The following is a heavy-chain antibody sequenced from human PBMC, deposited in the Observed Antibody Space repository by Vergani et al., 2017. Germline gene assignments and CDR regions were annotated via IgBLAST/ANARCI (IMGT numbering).Heavy chain of an antibody. Sequence: EVQLVESGGGLVQPGGSLRLSCAASGFTVSSNYMSWVRQAPGKGLEWVSVIYSGGRTYYADSVKGRFTISRHNSKNTLYLQMNSLRAEDTAVYYCARDRVDIVXTTTYYYYYYGMDVWGQGTTVTVSS. CDR3: ARDRVDIVXTTTYYYYYYGMDV. D-gene: IGHD5-12*01. CDR2: IYSGGRT. CDR1: GFTVSSNY. J-gene: IGHJ6*02. V-gene: IGHV3-53*04.